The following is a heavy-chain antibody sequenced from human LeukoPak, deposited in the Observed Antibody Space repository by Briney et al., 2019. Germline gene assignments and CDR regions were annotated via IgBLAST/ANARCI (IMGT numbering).Heavy chain of an antibody. CDR3: ARYPPYYDILTGYSNWFDP. Sequence: ASVKASCKASGGTFSSYAISWVRQAPGQGLEWMGGIIPIFGTANYAQKFQGRVTITADESTSTAYMELSSLRSEDTAVYYCARYPPYYDILTGYSNWFDPWGQGTLVTVSS. J-gene: IGHJ5*02. D-gene: IGHD3-9*01. CDR1: GGTFSSYA. V-gene: IGHV1-69*13. CDR2: IIPIFGTA.